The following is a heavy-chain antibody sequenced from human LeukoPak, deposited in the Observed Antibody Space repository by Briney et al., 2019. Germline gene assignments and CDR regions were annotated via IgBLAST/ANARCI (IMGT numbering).Heavy chain of an antibody. CDR2: INHSGST. V-gene: IGHV4-34*01. CDR1: GGSFSGYY. J-gene: IGHJ4*02. CDR3: ARGGRVVAYGSGSYYGY. D-gene: IGHD3-10*01. Sequence: PSETLSLTCAVYGGSFSGYYWSWIRQPPGKGLEWIGEINHSGSTNYNPSLKSRVTISVDMSKNQFSLKLSSVTAADTAVYYCARGGRVVAYGSGSYYGYWGQGTLVTVSS.